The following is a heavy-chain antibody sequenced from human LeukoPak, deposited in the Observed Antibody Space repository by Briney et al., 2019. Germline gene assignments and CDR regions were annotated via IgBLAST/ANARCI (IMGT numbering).Heavy chain of an antibody. CDR3: ARQSYDLLTGFYYFDY. Sequence: GASVKVSCKASGYIFTSYFMHWVRQAPGQGLEWMGLINPSGGSTRYAQKFQGRVTMTRDMSTSTVYMELSSLRSEDTAVYYCARQSYDLLTGFYYFDYWGQGTLVTVSS. CDR2: INPSGGST. D-gene: IGHD3-9*01. V-gene: IGHV1-46*01. CDR1: GYIFTSYF. J-gene: IGHJ4*02.